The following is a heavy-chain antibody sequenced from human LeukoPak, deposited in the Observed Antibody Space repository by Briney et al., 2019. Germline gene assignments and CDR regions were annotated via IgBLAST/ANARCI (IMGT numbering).Heavy chain of an antibody. CDR1: GYTFTSYG. Sequence: GASVKVSCKASGYTFTSYGISWVRQAPGQGLEWMGWISAYNGNTNYAQKLQGRVTMTTDTSTSTAYMELRSLRSDDTAAYYCARDSIVLMVYAMPNWFDPWGQGTLVTVSS. V-gene: IGHV1-18*01. CDR2: ISAYNGNT. CDR3: ARDSIVLMVYAMPNWFDP. D-gene: IGHD2-8*01. J-gene: IGHJ5*02.